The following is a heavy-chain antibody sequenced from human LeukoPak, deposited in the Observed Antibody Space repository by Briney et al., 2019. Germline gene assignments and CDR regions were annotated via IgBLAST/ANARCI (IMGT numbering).Heavy chain of an antibody. CDR1: GFTFSDTW. CDR2: IRSDGSDT. D-gene: IGHD6-6*01. Sequence: GGSLRLSCAASGFTFSDTWMHWVRQAPGEGLVWVSRIRSDGSDTRYAESVKGRFTISRDNAKNTLYLQMSSLRVEDTAVYYCTRDPRHFDSCGQGTLVTVSS. J-gene: IGHJ5*01. CDR3: TRDPRHFDS. V-gene: IGHV3-74*01.